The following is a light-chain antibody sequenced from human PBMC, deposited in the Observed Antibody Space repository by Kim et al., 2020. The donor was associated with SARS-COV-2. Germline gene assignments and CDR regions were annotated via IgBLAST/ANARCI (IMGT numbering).Light chain of an antibody. Sequence: DLGQTVRITCQGDSRRNYYASWYQQKPGQAPVLVIYDKNNRPSGIPDRFSGSASRNTASLTITGAQAEDEADYYCNSRDSSGNLPFGGGTKVTVL. CDR3: NSRDSSGNLP. J-gene: IGLJ3*02. CDR2: DKN. CDR1: SRRNYY. V-gene: IGLV3-19*01.